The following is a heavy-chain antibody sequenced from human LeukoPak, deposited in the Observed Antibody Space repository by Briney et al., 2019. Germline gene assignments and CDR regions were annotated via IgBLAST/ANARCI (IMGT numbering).Heavy chain of an antibody. Sequence: SETLSLTCAVYGGSFSGYYWSWIRQPPGKGLEWIGEINHSGSTNYNPSLKSRVTISVDTSKNQFSLKLSSVTAADAAVYYCARGTTGNWFDPWGQGTLATVSS. J-gene: IGHJ5*02. CDR2: INHSGST. CDR3: ARGTTGNWFDP. CDR1: GGSFSGYY. D-gene: IGHD4-11*01. V-gene: IGHV4-34*01.